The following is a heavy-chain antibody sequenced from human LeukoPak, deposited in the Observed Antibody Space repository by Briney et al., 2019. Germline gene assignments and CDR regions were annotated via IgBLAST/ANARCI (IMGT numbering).Heavy chain of an antibody. V-gene: IGHV1-46*01. Sequence: ASVKVSCKASGYTSTNYYMHWLRQAPGQGLEWMGIVNPGSGSTTYAQKFQGRVTMSRDTSTSTVYMDLGSLRSEDTAIYYCARDFGGTGFDSWGQGTLVTVSS. CDR1: GYTSTNYY. CDR2: VNPGSGST. CDR3: ARDFGGTGFDS. J-gene: IGHJ4*02. D-gene: IGHD3-16*01.